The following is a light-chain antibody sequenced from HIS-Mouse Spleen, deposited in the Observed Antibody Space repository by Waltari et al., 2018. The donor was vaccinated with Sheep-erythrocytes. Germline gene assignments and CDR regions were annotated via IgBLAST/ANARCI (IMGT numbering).Light chain of an antibody. CDR2: EGS. V-gene: IGLV2-23*01. Sequence: QSALTPPASVSGSPGQSITISCTGTSSDVGSYNLVSGYQQHPGKAPKLMIYEGSKRPSGVSNRFSGSKSGNTASLTISGLQAEDEADYYCCSYAGSSTPWVFGGGTKLTVL. CDR3: CSYAGSSTPWV. J-gene: IGLJ3*02. CDR1: SSDVGSYNL.